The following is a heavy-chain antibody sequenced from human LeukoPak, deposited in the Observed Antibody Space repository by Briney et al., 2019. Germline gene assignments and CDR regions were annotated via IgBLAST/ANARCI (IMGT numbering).Heavy chain of an antibody. Sequence: GGSLRLSCSASGFTFSSYVMHWVRQAPGKGLEYVSAISSNGQNPYYADSVRGRFTVSRDNSKNTLYLQMSSLRAEDTAVYYCAKTPLKYYDSSGYYDYWGQGTLVTVSS. J-gene: IGHJ4*02. CDR3: AKTPLKYYDSSGYYDY. D-gene: IGHD3-22*01. CDR1: GFTFSSYV. V-gene: IGHV3-64D*06. CDR2: ISSNGQNP.